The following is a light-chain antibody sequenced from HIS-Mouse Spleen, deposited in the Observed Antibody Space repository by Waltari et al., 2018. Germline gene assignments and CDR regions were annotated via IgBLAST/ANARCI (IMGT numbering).Light chain of an antibody. V-gene: IGLV3-10*01. CDR2: EDS. CDR3: YSTDSSGNHRV. J-gene: IGLJ2*01. CDR1: ALPKKY. Sequence: SSALTQPPPVSVAPGQTARITCPGAALPKKYAYWYQQKSGQAPVLVIYEDSKRPSGIPERFSGSSSGKMATLTISGAQVEDEADYYCYSTDSSGNHRVFGGGTKLTVL.